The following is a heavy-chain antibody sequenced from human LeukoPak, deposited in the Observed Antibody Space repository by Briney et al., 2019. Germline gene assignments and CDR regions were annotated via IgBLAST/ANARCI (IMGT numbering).Heavy chain of an antibody. CDR2: ISGSGGST. CDR1: GFTFSSYA. J-gene: IGHJ4*02. D-gene: IGHD3-22*01. V-gene: IGHV3-23*01. CDR3: AKSTCTYYYHSSGSFLFDY. Sequence: PGGSLRLSCAASGFTFSSYAMSLGRQAPGKGLEWVSAISGSGGSTYYADSGNGRFTISRDNSKNTLYLQMNSLRAEDTAVYYCAKSTCTYYYHSSGSFLFDYWGQGTLVTVSS.